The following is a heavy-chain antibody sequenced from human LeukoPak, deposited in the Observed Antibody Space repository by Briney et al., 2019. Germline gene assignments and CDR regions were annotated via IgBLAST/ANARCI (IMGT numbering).Heavy chain of an antibody. CDR2: ISAYNGIT. J-gene: IGHJ4*02. CDR3: ARGKMFCGGDCYSTGNFFDY. D-gene: IGHD2-21*02. Sequence: GASVRVSPKASGYTFSDYGISWVRQAPGQGLEWMGGISAYNGITNYTQSLQGRVTMTTDTSTSTAYMELRSLRSDDTAVYYCARGKMFCGGDCYSTGNFFDYWGQGTLVTVSS. CDR1: GYTFSDYG. V-gene: IGHV1-18*01.